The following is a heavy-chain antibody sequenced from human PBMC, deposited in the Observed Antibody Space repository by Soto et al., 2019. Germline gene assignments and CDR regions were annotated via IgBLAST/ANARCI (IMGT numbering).Heavy chain of an antibody. CDR1: GGSISSGGYY. V-gene: IGHV4-31*03. D-gene: IGHD3-9*01. Sequence: KPSETLSLTCTVSGGSISSGGYYWSWIRQHPGKGLEWIGYIYYSGSTYYNPSLKSRVTISVDTSKNQFSLKLSSVTAADTAVYYCARAPHYDILTGYYNGPFEYWGQGTLVTVSS. J-gene: IGHJ4*02. CDR2: IYYSGST. CDR3: ARAPHYDILTGYYNGPFEY.